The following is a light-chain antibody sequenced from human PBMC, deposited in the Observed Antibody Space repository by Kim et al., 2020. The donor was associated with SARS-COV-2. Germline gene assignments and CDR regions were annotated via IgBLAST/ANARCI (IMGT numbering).Light chain of an antibody. J-gene: IGLJ2*01. Sequence: GQSITRSFIGTNSDVGAYNFVYWYQQHTGKAPKVIIYDVNNRPSGVSNRFSGSKSGDTASLTISGLQPEDEADYYCSSYSLTNTLVFGGGTQLTVL. CDR3: SSYSLTNTLV. CDR1: NSDVGAYNF. V-gene: IGLV2-14*03. CDR2: DVN.